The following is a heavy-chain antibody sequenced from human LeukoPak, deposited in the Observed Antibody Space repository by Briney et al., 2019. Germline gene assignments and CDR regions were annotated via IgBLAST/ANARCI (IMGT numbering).Heavy chain of an antibody. J-gene: IGHJ5*02. CDR2: INHSGST. Sequence: SETLSLTCAVYGGSFSGYYWSWIRQPPGKGLEWIGEINHSGSTNYNPSLKSRVTISVDTSKNQFSLKLSSVTAADTAVYYCARSLGYCSSTSCYTVGWFDPWGQETLVTVSS. CDR1: GGSFSGYY. V-gene: IGHV4-34*01. CDR3: ARSLGYCSSTSCYTVGWFDP. D-gene: IGHD2-2*02.